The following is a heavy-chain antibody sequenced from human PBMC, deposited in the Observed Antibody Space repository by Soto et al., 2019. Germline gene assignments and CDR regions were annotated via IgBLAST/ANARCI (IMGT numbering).Heavy chain of an antibody. Sequence: ASVFTFSDFWVSWVRQAPGKGLEWVANIKGDGSEKRYVDSVRGRFTISRDNAKNSVYLQMNSLRADDTALYYCGRDEVRNGVGVWGQGIKVTVSS. CDR2: IKGDGSEK. J-gene: IGHJ6*02. CDR1: VFTFSDFW. V-gene: IGHV3-7*01. CDR3: GRDEVRNGVGV.